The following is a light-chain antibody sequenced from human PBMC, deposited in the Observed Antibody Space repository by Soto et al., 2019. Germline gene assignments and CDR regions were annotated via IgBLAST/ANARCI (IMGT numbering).Light chain of an antibody. CDR2: GAS. J-gene: IGKJ2*01. Sequence: EIVLTQSPGTLSLSRGERATLSCRASQSVSSSYLAWYQQKPGQAPRLLIHGASSRATGIPDRFSGSGSGTDFTLTISRLEPEDFVVYYCQQYGSSPPYTFGQGTKLEIK. V-gene: IGKV3-20*01. CDR3: QQYGSSPPYT. CDR1: QSVSSSY.